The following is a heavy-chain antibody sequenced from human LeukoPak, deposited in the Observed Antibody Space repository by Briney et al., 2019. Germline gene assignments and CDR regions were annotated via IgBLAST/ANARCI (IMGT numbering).Heavy chain of an antibody. CDR3: ARGGRVGATRGFDY. Sequence: PSETLSLTCTVSGGSISSYYWSWIRQPPGKGLEWIGYIYYSGSTNYNPSLKSRVTISVDTSKNQFSLKLSSVTAADTAVYYCARGGRVGATRGFDYWGQGTMVTVSS. J-gene: IGHJ4*02. CDR2: IYYSGST. V-gene: IGHV4-59*01. CDR1: GGSISSYY. D-gene: IGHD1-26*01.